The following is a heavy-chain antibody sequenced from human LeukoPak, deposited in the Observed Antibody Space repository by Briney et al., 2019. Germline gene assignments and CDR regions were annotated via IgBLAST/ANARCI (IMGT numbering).Heavy chain of an antibody. Sequence: GGSLRLSCVVSGFIVSSNYMSWVRQATGKGVEWDSIIYRSGRKYYADSVKGTFTISRDNSKNTLYLQMNSLRAEDTAVYYCARRGNYYGSGSNNWFDPWGQGTLVTVSS. V-gene: IGHV3-66*04. CDR3: ARRGNYYGSGSNNWFDP. CDR1: GFIVSSNY. D-gene: IGHD3-10*01. J-gene: IGHJ5*02. CDR2: IYRSGRK.